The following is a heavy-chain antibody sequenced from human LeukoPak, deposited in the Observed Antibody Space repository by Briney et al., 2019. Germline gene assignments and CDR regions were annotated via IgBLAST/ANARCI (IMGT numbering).Heavy chain of an antibody. CDR3: ARDREDIVVVPAAKGGYYYYYMDV. Sequence: PSQTLSLTCTVSGGSISSGGYYWSWIRQHPGKGLEWIGYIYYSGSTYYNPSLKSRVTISVDTSKNQFSLKLSSVTVADTAVYYCARDREDIVVVPAAKGGYYYYYMDVWGKGTTVTVSS. J-gene: IGHJ6*03. CDR1: GGSISSGGYY. V-gene: IGHV4-31*03. D-gene: IGHD2-2*01. CDR2: IYYSGST.